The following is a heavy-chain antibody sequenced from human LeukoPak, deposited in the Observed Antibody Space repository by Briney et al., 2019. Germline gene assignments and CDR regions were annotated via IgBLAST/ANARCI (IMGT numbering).Heavy chain of an antibody. Sequence: SETLSLTCTVSGGSISSYYWSWIRQPPGKGLEWIGYIYYSGSTNYNPSLKSRVTISVDTSKNQFSLRLTSVTAAGTAVYYCARQTGSGLFILPGGQGTLVTVPS. D-gene: IGHD3/OR15-3a*01. V-gene: IGHV4-59*08. CDR1: GGSISSYY. J-gene: IGHJ4*02. CDR2: IYYSGST. CDR3: ARQTGSGLFILP.